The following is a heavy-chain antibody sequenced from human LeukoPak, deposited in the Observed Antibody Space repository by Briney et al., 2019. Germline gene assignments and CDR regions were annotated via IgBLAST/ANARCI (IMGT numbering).Heavy chain of an antibody. Sequence: GGSLRLSCAASGFTFDDYAMHWVRQAPGKGLEWVSGISWNSGSIGYADSVKGRFTISRDNAKNSLYLQMNSLRAEDTALYYCAKDIMGSSSWYGHWFDPWGQGTLVTVSS. J-gene: IGHJ5*02. D-gene: IGHD6-13*01. CDR3: AKDIMGSSSWYGHWFDP. V-gene: IGHV3-9*01. CDR1: GFTFDDYA. CDR2: ISWNSGSI.